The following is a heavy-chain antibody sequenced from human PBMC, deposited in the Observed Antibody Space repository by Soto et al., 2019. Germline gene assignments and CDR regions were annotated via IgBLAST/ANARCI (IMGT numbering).Heavy chain of an antibody. Sequence: SETLSLTCTVSGDSISSHYWSWIRQPPGKGLQWIGNIYNSGNTDYNPSLMSRVTISVDTSRNQVSLNLTSMTAADTAVYFCAAPPRYWGQGILVTVSS. CDR2: IYNSGNT. J-gene: IGHJ4*02. V-gene: IGHV4-59*11. D-gene: IGHD6-6*01. CDR1: GDSISSHY. CDR3: AAPPRY.